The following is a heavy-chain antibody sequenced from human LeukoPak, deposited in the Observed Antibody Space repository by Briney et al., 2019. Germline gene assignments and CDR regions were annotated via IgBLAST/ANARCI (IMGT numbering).Heavy chain of an antibody. D-gene: IGHD5-24*01. V-gene: IGHV1-46*02. CDR3: ARVRDGYNDAYDI. CDR2: VNPGGDST. CDR1: GYTFNNYN. Sequence: ASVKVSCKASGYTFNNYNIHWLRQAPGQGLEWMGIVNPGGDSTNYAQDFQGRLTLTGDTSTSTVYMELSSLRSEDTAVYYCARVRDGYNDAYDIWGQGTMVTVTP. J-gene: IGHJ3*02.